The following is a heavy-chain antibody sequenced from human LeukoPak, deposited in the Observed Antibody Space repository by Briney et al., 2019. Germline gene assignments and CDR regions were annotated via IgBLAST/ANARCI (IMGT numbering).Heavy chain of an antibody. D-gene: IGHD3-3*01. J-gene: IGHJ6*03. CDR2: INPNSGGT. V-gene: IGHV1-2*02. Sequence: ASVKVSCKASGYTFTGYYMHWVRQAPGQGLEWMGWINPNSGGTNYAQKFQGRVTMTRDTSISTAYMELSGLRSDDTAVYYCARATLRFLEWLSSRYYYYMDVWGKGTTVTVSS. CDR1: GYTFTGYY. CDR3: ARATLRFLEWLSSRYYYYMDV.